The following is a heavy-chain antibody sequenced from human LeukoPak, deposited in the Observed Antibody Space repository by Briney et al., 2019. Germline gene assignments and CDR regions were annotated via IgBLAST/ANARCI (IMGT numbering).Heavy chain of an antibody. J-gene: IGHJ3*02. D-gene: IGHD3-22*01. V-gene: IGHV4-59*08. CDR1: GGSISSYY. Sequence: SETLSLTCTVSGGSISSYYWSWIRQPPGKGLEWIGYIYYSGGTNYNPSLKSRVTISVDTSKNQFSLKLSSVTAADTAVYYCARRSYYYDSSGYYIGAFDIWGQGTMVTVSS. CDR2: IYYSGGT. CDR3: ARRSYYYDSSGYYIGAFDI.